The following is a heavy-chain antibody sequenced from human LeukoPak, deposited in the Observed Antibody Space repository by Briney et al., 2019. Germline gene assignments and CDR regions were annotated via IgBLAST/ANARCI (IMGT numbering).Heavy chain of an antibody. Sequence: SETLSLTCTVSGGSISSYYWSWIRQPPGKGLEWIGYIYYSGSTNYSPSLKSRVTISVDTSKNQFSLKLNSVTAADTAVYYCARHVRYWYFDLWGRGTLVTVSS. D-gene: IGHD2-8*01. CDR1: GGSISSYY. J-gene: IGHJ2*01. CDR2: IYYSGST. CDR3: ARHVRYWYFDL. V-gene: IGHV4-59*08.